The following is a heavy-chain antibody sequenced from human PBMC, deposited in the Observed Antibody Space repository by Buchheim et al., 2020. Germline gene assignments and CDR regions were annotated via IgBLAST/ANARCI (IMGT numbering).Heavy chain of an antibody. CDR3: ARDGVAVAGSGYFDY. J-gene: IGHJ4*02. CDR2: IWYDGSTK. CDR1: GFTFSSYG. V-gene: IGHV3-33*01. Sequence: QVQLVESGGGVVQPGRSLRLSCAASGFTFSSYGMNWVRQAPGKGLEWAAVIWYDGSTKYYADSVKGRFTISRDNSKNTLYLQMNSLRAEDTAVYYCARDGVAVAGSGYFDYGGQGTL. D-gene: IGHD6-19*01.